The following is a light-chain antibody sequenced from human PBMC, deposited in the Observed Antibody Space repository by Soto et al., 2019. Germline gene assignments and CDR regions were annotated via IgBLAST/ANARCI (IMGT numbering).Light chain of an antibody. V-gene: IGKV1-39*01. CDR3: QQSDSTPFT. CDR1: QSISSY. Sequence: DIQMTQSPSSLSASVGDRVTITCRASQSISSYLNWYQQKPGKAPKLLIYAASSLKSGAPSRFSGSASGTDFTLTISSLQPEDFATYYGQQSDSTPFTFGGGTKVEIK. CDR2: AAS. J-gene: IGKJ4*01.